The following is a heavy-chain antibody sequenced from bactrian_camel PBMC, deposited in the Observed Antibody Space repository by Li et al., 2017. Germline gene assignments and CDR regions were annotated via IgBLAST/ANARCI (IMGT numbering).Heavy chain of an antibody. CDR3: ASGGRMGSSGNCYEWEYNI. D-gene: IGHD6*01. CDR2: IDSDGST. J-gene: IGHJ4*01. CDR1: GYTHSMAC. V-gene: IGHV3S53*01. Sequence: HVQLVESGGGSVQAGGSLRLSCAASGYTHSMACMGWFRQAPGKEREGVAAIDSDGSTSYADSAKGRFTISQDSAKNTVYLQMNNLKPEDTAMYICASGGRMGSSGNCYEWEYNIWGQGTQVTVS.